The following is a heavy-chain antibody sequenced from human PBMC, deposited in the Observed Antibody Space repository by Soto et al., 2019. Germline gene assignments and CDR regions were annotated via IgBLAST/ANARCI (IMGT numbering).Heavy chain of an antibody. D-gene: IGHD5-12*01. CDR1: GYTFTSYG. V-gene: IGHV1-18*01. CDR2: ISAYSGNT. J-gene: IGHJ3*02. CDR3: ASTRYSGYDFLAI. Sequence: VASVKFSCKASGYTFTSYGISWVRQAPGQVLEWMVWISAYSGNTNYXXKLQGRVXXTTDTSTSTAXMELRXLRSDDTAVYYCASTRYSGYDFLAIWRQGTMVTXS.